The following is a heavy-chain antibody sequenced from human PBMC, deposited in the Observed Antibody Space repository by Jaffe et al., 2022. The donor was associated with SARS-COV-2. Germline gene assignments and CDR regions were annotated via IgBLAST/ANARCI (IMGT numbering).Heavy chain of an antibody. J-gene: IGHJ6*03. D-gene: IGHD3-10*01. Sequence: QVQLVESGGGLVKPGGSLRLSCAASGFPFSDYYMTWIRQAPGKGLEWVSSISSSGNDMYYADSVKGRFTVSRDNTRNSLYLQMNNLRVEDTAVYFCARAAVRFGRLTLSNFYYYMDVWGKGTTVTVSS. V-gene: IGHV3-11*01. CDR2: ISSSGNDM. CDR3: ARAAVRFGRLTLSNFYYYMDV. CDR1: GFPFSDYY.